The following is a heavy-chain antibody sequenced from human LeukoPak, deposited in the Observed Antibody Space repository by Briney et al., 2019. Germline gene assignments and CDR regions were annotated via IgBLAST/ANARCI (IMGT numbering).Heavy chain of an antibody. V-gene: IGHV1-18*01. D-gene: IGHD7-27*01. CDR3: ARGLGSAFDY. CDR2: ISASNGDA. Sequence: ASVKVSCKPSHYTFTTYDFTWVRQAPGQGPEWMGWISASNGDASYAQKFQGRVTMTIDTSTNTAYMELRSLGSDDTAIYYCARGLGSAFDYWGQGTLVTVSS. J-gene: IGHJ4*02. CDR1: HYTFTTYD.